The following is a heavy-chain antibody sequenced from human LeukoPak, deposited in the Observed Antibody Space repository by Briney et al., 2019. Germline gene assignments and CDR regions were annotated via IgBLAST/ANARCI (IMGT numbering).Heavy chain of an antibody. CDR2: FSSSSSYI. Sequence: PGGTLRLSCAGSGFSFSSYSVNWVRQAPGKGLEWVSSFSSSSSYIYYGDSVKGRFTISRDNAKNSLYLQMNSLRAEGTAVYYCTRGSYGIAAADDYFGYWGQGTLVTVSS. CDR1: GFSFSSYS. J-gene: IGHJ4*02. D-gene: IGHD6-13*01. CDR3: TRGSYGIAAADDYFGY. V-gene: IGHV3-21*01.